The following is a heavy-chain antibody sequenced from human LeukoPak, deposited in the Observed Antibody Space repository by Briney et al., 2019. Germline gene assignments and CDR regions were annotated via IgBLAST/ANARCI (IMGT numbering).Heavy chain of an antibody. J-gene: IGHJ4*02. CDR3: ARGNYDSSGYYRNSMYYFDY. D-gene: IGHD3-22*01. CDR1: GFTFSSYS. CDR2: ISSSSSYI. V-gene: IGHV3-21*01. Sequence: GGSLRLSCAASGFTFSSYSINWVRQAPGKGLEWVSSISSSSSYIYYADSVKGRFTISRDNAKNSLYLQMNSLRAEDTAVYYCARGNYDSSGYYRNSMYYFDYWGQGTLVTVSS.